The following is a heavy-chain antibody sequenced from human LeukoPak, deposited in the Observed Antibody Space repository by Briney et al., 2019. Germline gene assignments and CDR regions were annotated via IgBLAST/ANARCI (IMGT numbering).Heavy chain of an antibody. V-gene: IGHV4-39*01. CDR2: IYYSGST. J-gene: IGHJ5*02. D-gene: IGHD6-13*01. Sequence: SETLSLTCTVSGGSISSSSYYWGWIRQPPGKGLEWIGGIYYSGSTYYNPSLKSRVTISVDTSKNQFSLKLSSVTAADTAVYYCARRRIAAAGSEGNWFDPWGQGTLVTVSS. CDR3: ARRRIAAAGSEGNWFDP. CDR1: GGSISSSSYY.